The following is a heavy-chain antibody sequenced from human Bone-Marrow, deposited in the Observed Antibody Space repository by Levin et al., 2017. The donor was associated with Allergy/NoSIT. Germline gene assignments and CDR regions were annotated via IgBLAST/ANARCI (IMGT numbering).Heavy chain of an antibody. V-gene: IGHV3-30*04. Sequence: GESLKISCAASGFTFSSYAMHWVRQAPGKGLEWVAVISYDGSNKYYADSVKGRFTISRDNSKNTLYLQMNSLRAEDTAVYYCASKGLEAVAFDYWGQGTLVTVSS. D-gene: IGHD6-19*01. J-gene: IGHJ4*02. CDR1: GFTFSSYA. CDR2: ISYDGSNK. CDR3: ASKGLEAVAFDY.